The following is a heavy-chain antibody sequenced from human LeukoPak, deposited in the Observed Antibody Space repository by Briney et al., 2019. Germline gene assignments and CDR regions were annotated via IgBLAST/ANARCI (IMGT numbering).Heavy chain of an antibody. CDR3: AREDRSGSYYKVLDY. CDR2: INHSGST. D-gene: IGHD3-10*01. V-gene: IGHV4-34*01. CDR1: GGSFSGYY. Sequence: SETLSLTCAVYGGSFSGYYWSWIRQPPGKGLEWIGEINHSGSTNYNPSLKSRVTISVDTSKNQFSLKLSSATAADTAVYYCAREDRSGSYYKVLDYWGQGTLVTVSS. J-gene: IGHJ4*02.